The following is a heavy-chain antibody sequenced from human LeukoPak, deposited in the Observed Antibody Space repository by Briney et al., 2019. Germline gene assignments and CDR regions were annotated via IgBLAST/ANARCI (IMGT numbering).Heavy chain of an antibody. D-gene: IGHD6-19*01. J-gene: IGHJ5*02. V-gene: IGHV3-11*04. CDR1: GFTFSDYY. Sequence: GGSLRLSCAASGFTFSDYYMSWIRQAPGKGLEWVSYISSSGSTIYYADSVKGRFTISRDNAKNSLYLQMNSLRVEDTAVYYCARDSGWYPRVGWFDPWGQGTLVTVSS. CDR3: ARDSGWYPRVGWFDP. CDR2: ISSSGSTI.